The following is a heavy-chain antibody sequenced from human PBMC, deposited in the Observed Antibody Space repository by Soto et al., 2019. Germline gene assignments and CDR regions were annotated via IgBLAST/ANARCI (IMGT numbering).Heavy chain of an antibody. CDR1: GFTFSSYW. D-gene: IGHD5-18*01. V-gene: IGHV3-74*01. CDR2: INSDGSNT. J-gene: IGHJ4*02. CDR3: ARGTRRGYSHGPVDY. Sequence: GGSLRLSCAASGFTFSSYWMHWVRQAPGKGLVWVSRINSDGSNTSYADSVKGRFTISRDNAKNTLYLQMNSLRAEDTAVYYCARGTRRGYSHGPVDYWGQGTLVTVSS.